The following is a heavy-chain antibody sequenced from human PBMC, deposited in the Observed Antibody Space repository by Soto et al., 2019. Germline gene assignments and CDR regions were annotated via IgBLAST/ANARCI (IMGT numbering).Heavy chain of an antibody. CDR3: ARDPLRGYYDSSGTSAEYFQH. J-gene: IGHJ1*01. Sequence: QVPLVESGGGVVQPGRSLRLSCAASGFTFSSYAMHWVRQAPGKGLEWVAVISYDGSNKYYADSVKGRFTISRDNSKNTLYLQMNSLRAEDTAVYYCARDPLRGYYDSSGTSAEYFQHWGQGTLVTVSS. CDR2: ISYDGSNK. CDR1: GFTFSSYA. V-gene: IGHV3-30-3*01. D-gene: IGHD3-22*01.